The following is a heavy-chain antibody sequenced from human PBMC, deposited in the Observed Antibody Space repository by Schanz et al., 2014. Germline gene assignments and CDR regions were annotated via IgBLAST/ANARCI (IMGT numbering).Heavy chain of an antibody. CDR1: GGFISSINW. D-gene: IGHD3-3*01. J-gene: IGHJ4*01. V-gene: IGHV4-4*02. CDR3: ARDEKDLTRSLFVL. CDR2: INNSGST. Sequence: QVQLQESGPGLVKPSGTLSLTCAVSGGFISSINWWSWVRQSPGTGLEWIGEINNSGSTNYNPSLKSRVPISLDKSKSQFSLALNAVTAADTAVYYCARDEKDLTRSLFVLRGPGTLV.